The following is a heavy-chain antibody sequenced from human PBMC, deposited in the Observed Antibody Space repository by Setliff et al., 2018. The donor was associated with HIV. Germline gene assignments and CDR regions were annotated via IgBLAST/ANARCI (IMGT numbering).Heavy chain of an antibody. V-gene: IGHV4-38-2*01. CDR2: IYHSGST. Sequence: SETLSLTCAVSGYSISSGYYWGWIRQPPGKGLEWIGSIYHSGSTYYNPSLKSRVTISVDTSKNQFFLKLSSVTAADTAVYYCARVGGGSSDYWGQGTLVTVSS. D-gene: IGHD6-6*01. CDR3: ARVGGGSSDY. J-gene: IGHJ4*02. CDR1: GYSISSGYY.